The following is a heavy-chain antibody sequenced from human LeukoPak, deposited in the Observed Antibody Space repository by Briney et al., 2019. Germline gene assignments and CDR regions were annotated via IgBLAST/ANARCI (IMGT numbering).Heavy chain of an antibody. CDR2: INPNSGGT. CDR3: ARAMVGATRGFDY. J-gene: IGHJ4*02. CDR1: GYTFTGYY. Sequence: ASVKVSCKASGYTFTGYYMHWVRQAPGQGLEWMGWINPNSGGTNYARKFQGRVTMTRDTSISTAYMELSRLRSDDTAVYYCARAMVGATRGFDYWGQGTLVTVSS. V-gene: IGHV1-2*02. D-gene: IGHD1-26*01.